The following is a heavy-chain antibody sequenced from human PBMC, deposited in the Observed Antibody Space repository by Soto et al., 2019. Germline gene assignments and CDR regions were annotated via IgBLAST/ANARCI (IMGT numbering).Heavy chain of an antibody. V-gene: IGHV1-46*03. CDR1: GYTFTNYY. CDR2: INPSGSGT. J-gene: IGHJ5*02. Sequence: SVKVSCKASGYTFTNYYMHWVRQAPGQGLEWMGIINPSGSGTSYAQKFQGRVTMTSDTSTSTVYMELSSLRSEDTAVYYCARDTNTVRYYDSSGYLNWFDPWGQGTLVTVSS. CDR3: ARDTNTVRYYDSSGYLNWFDP. D-gene: IGHD3-22*01.